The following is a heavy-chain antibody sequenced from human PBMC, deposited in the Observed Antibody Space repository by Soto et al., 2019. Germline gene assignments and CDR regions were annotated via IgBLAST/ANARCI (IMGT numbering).Heavy chain of an antibody. J-gene: IGHJ4*02. Sequence: SETLSLTCTVSGDSINGYSWSWIRQPPGKGLEWIGYLSYSESTTSTPSLKSRVTISVDTSKNQFSLELSSVTAADTAVYFCARDGGTYLTRYFDSWGQGALVTVSS. CDR3: ARDGGTYLTRYFDS. CDR2: LSYSEST. CDR1: GDSINGYS. D-gene: IGHD3-10*01. V-gene: IGHV4-59*01.